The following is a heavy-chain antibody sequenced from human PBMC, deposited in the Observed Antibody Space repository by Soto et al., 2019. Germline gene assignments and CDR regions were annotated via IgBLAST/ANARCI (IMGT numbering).Heavy chain of an antibody. CDR3: TGGSGWVSDS. CDR2: IGQDGGEK. D-gene: IGHD6-19*01. CDR1: GISNW. Sequence: EVQLVESGEGLVHPGGSLSPSCAASGISNWMSGVRRAPGKGLEGVANIGQDGGEKNYLESVRGRFTISRDSAKKSLYLEMNSLRAEDTAVYYCTGGSGWVSDSWGQGTLVTVSS. J-gene: IGHJ4*02. V-gene: IGHV3-7*05.